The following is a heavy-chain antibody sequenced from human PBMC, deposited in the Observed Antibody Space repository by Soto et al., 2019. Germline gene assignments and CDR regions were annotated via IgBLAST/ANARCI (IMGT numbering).Heavy chain of an antibody. CDR2: ISAYNGNT. J-gene: IGHJ6*03. CDR1: GYAYTSYA. D-gene: IGHD3-3*01. V-gene: IGHV1-18*01. Sequence: ASVKVCCKASGYAYTSYAISWVRQAHEQGLEWIGWISAYNGNTNYAQKLQGRVTMTTDTSTSTAYIELRSLRSDDTAVYYGAGVTVLGVVLGFVAVWGNGTADPV. CDR3: AGVTVLGVVLGFVAV.